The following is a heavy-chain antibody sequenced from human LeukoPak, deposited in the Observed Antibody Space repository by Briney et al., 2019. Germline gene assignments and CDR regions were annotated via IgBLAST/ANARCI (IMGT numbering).Heavy chain of an antibody. J-gene: IGHJ4*02. CDR1: GFTFSIYA. D-gene: IGHD3-10*01. CDR3: ARDLYGFGELDY. CDR2: ISSNGGST. Sequence: PGGSLRLSRAASGFTFSIYAMHWVRQAPGKGPEYVSAISSNGGSTYYANSVKGRFTISRDNSKNTLYLQRGSLRAEDMAVYYCARDLYGFGELDYWGQGTLVTVSS. V-gene: IGHV3-64*01.